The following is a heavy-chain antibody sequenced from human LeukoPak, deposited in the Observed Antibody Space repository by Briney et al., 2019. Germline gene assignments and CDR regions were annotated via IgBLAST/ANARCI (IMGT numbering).Heavy chain of an antibody. V-gene: IGHV3-23*01. J-gene: IGHJ5*02. CDR3: ASGIDSFDP. CDR2: ISGSGGST. D-gene: IGHD3-3*01. Sequence: GGSLRLSCAASGFTFSSYAMSWVRQTPGKGLEWVAAISGSGGSTCYADSVKGRFTISRDNSKNTLYLQMNSLRAEDTAVYYCASGIDSFDPWGQGTLVTVSS. CDR1: GFTFSSYA.